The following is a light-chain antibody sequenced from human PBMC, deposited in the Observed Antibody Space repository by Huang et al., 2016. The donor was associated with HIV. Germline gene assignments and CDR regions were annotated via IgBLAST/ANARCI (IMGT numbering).Light chain of an antibody. CDR2: KAS. J-gene: IGKJ1*01. CDR3: QHYNSYSPTWT. V-gene: IGKV1-5*03. CDR1: QSIGTL. Sequence: DIQMTQSPSTLSASVGDRVTITCRASQSIGTLLAWYQQKPGEAPKLLIYKASSLESVVPSRFSGRGSGTEFTLTISSLQSDDFATYSCQHYNSYSPTWTFGQGTKVEIK.